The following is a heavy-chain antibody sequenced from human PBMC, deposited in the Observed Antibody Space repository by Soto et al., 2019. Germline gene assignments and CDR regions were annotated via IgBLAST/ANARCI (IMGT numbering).Heavy chain of an antibody. CDR3: AAPYGMDV. V-gene: IGHV1-58*01. CDR2: IVVGSGST. Sequence: SVKVSCKTSGFTLTTSAVQWVRQARGQRLEWIGWIVVGSGSTNYAQKFQERVTITRDISTTTVYMELSSLRVEDTAIYYCAAPYGMDVWGLGTTVTVSS. CDR1: GFTLTTSA. J-gene: IGHJ6*02.